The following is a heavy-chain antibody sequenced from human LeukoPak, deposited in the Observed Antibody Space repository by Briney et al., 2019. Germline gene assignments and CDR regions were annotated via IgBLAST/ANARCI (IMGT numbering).Heavy chain of an antibody. Sequence: GGSLRLSCAASGFTFDGYTMHWVRQTPGKGLEWVSLISWDGVSTYYVDSVKGRFTISRDNSKNSLYLQMNSLRTEDTALYYCATGANGNYGIYDFDYWGQGTLVTVSS. CDR3: ATGANGNYGIYDFDY. J-gene: IGHJ4*02. D-gene: IGHD4-17*01. CDR1: GFTFDGYT. V-gene: IGHV3-43*01. CDR2: ISWDGVST.